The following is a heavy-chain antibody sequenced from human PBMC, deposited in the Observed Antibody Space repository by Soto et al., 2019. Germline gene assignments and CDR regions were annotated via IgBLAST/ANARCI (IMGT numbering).Heavy chain of an antibody. CDR1: GGSVSGYY. V-gene: IGHV4-34*01. D-gene: IGHD3-3*01. CDR2: INHSGST. CDR3: ARGGGYVFWSGYYGNKAYYYYYMDV. Sequence: SDTLSITCAVCGGSVSGYYWSWIRQPPGKGLEWIGEINHSGSTNYNPSLKSRVTISVDTSKNQFSLKLSSVTAADTAVYYCARGGGYVFWSGYYGNKAYYYYYMDVWGKGTTVTVSS. J-gene: IGHJ6*03.